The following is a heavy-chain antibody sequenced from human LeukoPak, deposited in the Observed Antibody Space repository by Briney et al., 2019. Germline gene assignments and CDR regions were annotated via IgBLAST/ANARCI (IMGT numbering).Heavy chain of an antibody. CDR1: GGTFSSYA. CDR3: ARDTYPRAEYFQH. J-gene: IGHJ1*01. Sequence: GASVKVSCKASGGTFSSYAISWVRQAPGQGLEWMGRIIPILGIANYAQKFQGRVTITADKSTSTAYMELSSLRSEDTAVYYCARDTYPRAEYFQHWGQGTLVTVSS. V-gene: IGHV1-69*04. CDR2: IIPILGIA. D-gene: IGHD2/OR15-2a*01.